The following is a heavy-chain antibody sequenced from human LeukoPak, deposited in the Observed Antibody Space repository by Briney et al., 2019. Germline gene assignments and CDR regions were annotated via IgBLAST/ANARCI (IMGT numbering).Heavy chain of an antibody. J-gene: IGHJ5*02. CDR1: GFTFSSYG. Sequence: GGSLRLSCAASGFTFSSYGMHWVRQAPGKGLEWVAFIRYDGSNKYYADSVKGRFTISRDNSKNTLYLQMNSLRAEDTAVYYCARDRSRQDYVWGSLLDPWGQGTLVTVSS. V-gene: IGHV3-30*02. CDR2: IRYDGSNK. D-gene: IGHD3-16*01. CDR3: ARDRSRQDYVWGSLLDP.